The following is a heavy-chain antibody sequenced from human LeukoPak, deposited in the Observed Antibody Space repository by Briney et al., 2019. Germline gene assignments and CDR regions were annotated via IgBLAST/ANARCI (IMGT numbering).Heavy chain of an antibody. V-gene: IGHV3-30*02. CDR3: AKDLIAAAGTNLDY. D-gene: IGHD6-13*01. Sequence: GGSLRLSCAASGFTFSSYGMHWVRQAPGKGLEWVAFIRYDGSNKYYADSVKSRFTISRDNSKNTLYLQMNSLRAEDTAVYYCAKDLIAAAGTNLDYWGQGTLVTVSS. CDR2: IRYDGSNK. J-gene: IGHJ4*02. CDR1: GFTFSSYG.